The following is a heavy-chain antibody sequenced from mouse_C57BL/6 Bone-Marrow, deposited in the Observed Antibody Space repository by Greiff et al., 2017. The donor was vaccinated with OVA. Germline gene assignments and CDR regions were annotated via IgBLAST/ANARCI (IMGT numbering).Heavy chain of an antibody. CDR3: TDWAAWCAY. D-gene: IGHD3-3*01. CDR2: IDPENGDT. V-gene: IGHV14-4*01. CDR1: GFNIKDDY. Sequence: VQLQQSGAELVRPGASVKLSCTASGFNIKDDYMHWVKQRPEQGLEWIGWIDPENGDTEYASKFQGKATITADTSSNTAYLQLSSLTSEDTAVYYCTDWAAWCAYWGQGTLVTVSA. J-gene: IGHJ3*01.